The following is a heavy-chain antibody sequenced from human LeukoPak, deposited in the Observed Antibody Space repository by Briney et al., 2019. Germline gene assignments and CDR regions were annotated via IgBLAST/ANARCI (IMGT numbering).Heavy chain of an antibody. CDR1: GFTFSSYA. CDR2: ISSNGGST. CDR3: ARAVYYYDSSGYYWDY. J-gene: IGHJ4*02. D-gene: IGHD3-22*01. V-gene: IGHV3-64*01. Sequence: GGSLRLSCAASGFTFSSYAMHWVRQAPGKGLEYVSAISSNGGSTYYANSVKGRFTISRDNSKNTLYLQMGSLRAEDMAVYYCARAVYYYDSSGYYWDYWGQGTLVTVSS.